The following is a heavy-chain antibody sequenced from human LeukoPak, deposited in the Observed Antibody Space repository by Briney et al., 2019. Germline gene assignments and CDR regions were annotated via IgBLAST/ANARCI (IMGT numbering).Heavy chain of an antibody. Sequence: PVKVSCKASGGTFSSYAISWVRQAPGQGLEWMGGIIPIFGTANYAQKFQGRVTITADESTSTAYMELSSLRSEDTAVYYCARSDYYGSGSYYTPFDPWGQGTLVTVSS. CDR2: IIPIFGTA. CDR3: ARSDYYGSGSYYTPFDP. CDR1: GGTFSSYA. V-gene: IGHV1-69*01. D-gene: IGHD3-10*01. J-gene: IGHJ5*02.